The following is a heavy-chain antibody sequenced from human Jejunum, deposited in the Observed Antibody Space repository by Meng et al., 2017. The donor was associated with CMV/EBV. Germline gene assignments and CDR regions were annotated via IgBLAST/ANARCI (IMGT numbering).Heavy chain of an antibody. V-gene: IGHV3-30*02. CDR2: IRYIGSST. CDR1: GLTLSNYG. CDR3: AREDDYRNYFDS. D-gene: IGHD4-11*01. Sequence: SGLTLSNYGMHWVRQAPGKGLEWVAFIRYIGSSTFYSDSVKGRFTISRDNSKNTLYLQMNSLRREGTAMYYCAREDDYRNYFDSWGRGTLVTVSS. J-gene: IGHJ4*02.